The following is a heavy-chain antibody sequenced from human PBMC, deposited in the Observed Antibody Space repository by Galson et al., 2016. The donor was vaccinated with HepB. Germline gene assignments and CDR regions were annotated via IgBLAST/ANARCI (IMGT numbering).Heavy chain of an antibody. D-gene: IGHD3-3*01. CDR2: IIPMFGAT. J-gene: IGHJ4*02. CDR1: GGTISSYG. CDR3: AKERTGGIFHFLELAN. Sequence: SVKVSCKASGGTISSYGISWVRQAPGQGLEWMGGIIPMFGATRYAQKFQGRVTMTADDSTSTAYMELSSLTPEDTAVYYCAKERTGGIFHFLELANWGQGTLVTVSS. V-gene: IGHV1-69*13.